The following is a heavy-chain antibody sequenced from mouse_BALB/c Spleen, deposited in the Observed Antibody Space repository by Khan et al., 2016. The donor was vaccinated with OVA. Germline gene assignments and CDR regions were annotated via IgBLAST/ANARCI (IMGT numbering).Heavy chain of an antibody. CDR1: GYSFTGYF. CDR3: ARKNVSDFDY. J-gene: IGHJ2*01. CDR2: INPHIGET. V-gene: IGHV1-20*02. Sequence: VQLKESGPELVKPGASVKISCKASGYSFTGYFMNWVMQSHGKSLEWIGRINPHIGETFYNQKFKGKAPLTVDESSTTAHMELRSLASEDSAVYYCARKNVSDFDYWGQGTTLTVSS.